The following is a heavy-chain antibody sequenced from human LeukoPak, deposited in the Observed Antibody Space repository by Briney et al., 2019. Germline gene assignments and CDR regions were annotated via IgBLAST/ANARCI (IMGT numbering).Heavy chain of an antibody. V-gene: IGHV1-2*02. Sequence: ASVKVSCKASGYTFTGYYMHWVRQAPGQGLEWMGWINPNSGGTNYAQKFQGRVTMTRDTSISTAYMELSRLRSDDTAVYYCARESSNLSSSSESNYYYYYMDVWGKGTTVIVSS. CDR3: ARESSNLSSSSESNYYYYYMDV. D-gene: IGHD6-6*01. J-gene: IGHJ6*03. CDR1: GYTFTGYY. CDR2: INPNSGGT.